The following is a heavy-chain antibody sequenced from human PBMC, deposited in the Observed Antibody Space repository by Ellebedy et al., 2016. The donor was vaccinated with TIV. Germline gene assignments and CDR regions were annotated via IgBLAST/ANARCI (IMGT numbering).Heavy chain of an antibody. V-gene: IGHV1-18*01. D-gene: IGHD2-2*01. Sequence: ASVKVSXXASDYSFTSYGITWVRQAPGQGLEWMGWISPYNQKTEFAPQFQGRLTMTTDASTNTAYMELRSLRSDDTAIYYCARDTHFVIMPSAVGYWGQGTLVTVSS. CDR2: ISPYNQKT. CDR3: ARDTHFVIMPSAVGY. CDR1: DYSFTSYG. J-gene: IGHJ4*02.